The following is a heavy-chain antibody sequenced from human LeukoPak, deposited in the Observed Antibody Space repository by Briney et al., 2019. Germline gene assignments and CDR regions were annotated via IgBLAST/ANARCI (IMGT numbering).Heavy chain of an antibody. CDR3: ARAGGEQWLASDY. V-gene: IGHV3-9*01. Sequence: GGSLRLSCAASGFTFGNYAMHWVRQAPGKGLEWVSGISWNSGSIGYADSVKGRFTISRDNAKNSLYLQMNSLRAEDTAVYYCARAGGEQWLASDYWGQGTLVTVSS. CDR1: GFTFGNYA. J-gene: IGHJ4*02. CDR2: ISWNSGSI. D-gene: IGHD6-19*01.